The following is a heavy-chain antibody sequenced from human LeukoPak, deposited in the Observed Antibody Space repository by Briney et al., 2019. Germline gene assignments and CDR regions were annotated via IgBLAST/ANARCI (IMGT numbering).Heavy chain of an antibody. CDR3: ARSGAVAGLDY. V-gene: IGHV1-8*03. CDR1: GYTFTSYD. CDR2: MNPNSGNT. J-gene: IGHJ4*02. Sequence: ASVKVSCKASGYTFTSYDINWVRQATGQGLEWMGWMNPNSGNTGYAQKFQGRVTITRNTSISTAYMELSSLRSEDTAVYHCARSGAVAGLDYWGQGTLVTVSS. D-gene: IGHD6-19*01.